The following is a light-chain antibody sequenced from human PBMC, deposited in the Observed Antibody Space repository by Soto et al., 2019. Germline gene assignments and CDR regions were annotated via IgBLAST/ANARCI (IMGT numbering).Light chain of an antibody. Sequence: DIVMTQSPDFLAVSLGERATINCESSQTVLFSSNNKNYLAWYQQKPGQPPKLLMYWASTRESGVPDRFSGRGSGTDFTLTISSLRADDVAVYHCQQYLDPLHTFSGGTKVDIK. J-gene: IGKJ4*01. CDR1: QTVLFSSNNKNY. V-gene: IGKV4-1*01. CDR3: QQYLDPLHT. CDR2: WAS.